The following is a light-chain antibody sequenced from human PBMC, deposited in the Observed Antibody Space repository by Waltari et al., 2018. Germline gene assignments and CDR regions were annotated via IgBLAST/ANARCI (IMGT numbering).Light chain of an antibody. J-gene: IGKJ2*01. CDR1: QSVSSH. Sequence: EIVMTQSPGTLSVSPGERLTLSSRASQSVSSHLAWYQQKPGQAPTLLIYGAPKRAPGMQARFSGGGSGTEFTLTISSLQSEDFADYYCQQYSDWPYTFGQGTKLEIK. CDR3: QQYSDWPYT. CDR2: GAP. V-gene: IGKV3-15*01.